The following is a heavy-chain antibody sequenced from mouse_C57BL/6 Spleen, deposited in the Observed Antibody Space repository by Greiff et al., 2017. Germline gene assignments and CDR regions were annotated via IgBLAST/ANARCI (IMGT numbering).Heavy chain of an antibody. CDR1: GYTFTSYW. Sequence: QVQLQQPGAELVKPGASVKLSCKASGYTFTSYWMHWVKQRPGQGLEWIGMIHPNSGSTNYNEKFKSKATLTVDKSSSTAYMQLSSLTSEDSAVYYCAREKEDSSGSLFAYWGQGTLVTVSA. D-gene: IGHD3-2*02. CDR3: AREKEDSSGSLFAY. J-gene: IGHJ3*01. CDR2: IHPNSGST. V-gene: IGHV1-64*01.